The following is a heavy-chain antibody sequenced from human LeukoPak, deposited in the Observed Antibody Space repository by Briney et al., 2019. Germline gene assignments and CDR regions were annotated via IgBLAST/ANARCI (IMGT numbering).Heavy chain of an antibody. Sequence: GGSLRLSCAASGFTFSSYAMSWVRQATGKGLEWVSAISGSGGSTYYADSVKGRFTISRDNSKNTLYLQMNSLRAEDTAVYYCAKGGYYYGSGSFLDYWGQGTLVTVSS. CDR2: ISGSGGST. CDR1: GFTFSSYA. CDR3: AKGGYYYGSGSFLDY. D-gene: IGHD3-10*01. J-gene: IGHJ4*02. V-gene: IGHV3-23*01.